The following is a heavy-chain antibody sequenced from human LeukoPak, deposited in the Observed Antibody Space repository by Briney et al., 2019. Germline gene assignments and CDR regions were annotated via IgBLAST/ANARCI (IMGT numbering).Heavy chain of an antibody. CDR1: GGSISSGGYY. J-gene: IGHJ4*02. CDR2: IYHSGST. CDR3: ARVQQWELLHFDY. D-gene: IGHD1-26*01. Sequence: SQTLSLTCTVSGGSISSGGYYWSWIRQPPGKGLEWIGYIYHSGSTYYNPSLKSRVTISVDRSKNQFSLKLSSVTAADTAVYYCARVQQWELLHFDYWGQGTLVTVSS. V-gene: IGHV4-30-2*01.